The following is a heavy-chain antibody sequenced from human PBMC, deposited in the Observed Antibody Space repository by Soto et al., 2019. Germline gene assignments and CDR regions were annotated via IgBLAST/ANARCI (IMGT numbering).Heavy chain of an antibody. CDR3: AKDPRQQLWYFFAY. D-gene: IGHD5-18*01. J-gene: IGHJ4*02. CDR1: GGNYSSYG. Sequence: AVGGNYSSYGVRWFRQEQGKGLEWVAVISHDGNNKYYADSLKGRFTISRDNSKNTLYLQMNSLRAEDTAVYYCAKDPRQQLWYFFAYWGQRTLVTVSP. CDR2: ISHDGNNK. V-gene: IGHV3-30*18.